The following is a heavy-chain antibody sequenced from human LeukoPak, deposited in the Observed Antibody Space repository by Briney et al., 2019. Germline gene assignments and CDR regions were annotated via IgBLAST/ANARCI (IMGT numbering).Heavy chain of an antibody. CDR2: INPSGGST. Sequence: GASVRVSCKASGYTFTSYYMHWVRQAPGQGLEWMGIINPSGGSTSYAQKFQGRVTMTRDTSTSTVYMELSSLRSEDTAVYYCARDLAAGYYFDYWGQGTLVTVSS. J-gene: IGHJ4*02. CDR3: ARDLAAGYYFDY. D-gene: IGHD6-13*01. CDR1: GYTFTSYY. V-gene: IGHV1-46*01.